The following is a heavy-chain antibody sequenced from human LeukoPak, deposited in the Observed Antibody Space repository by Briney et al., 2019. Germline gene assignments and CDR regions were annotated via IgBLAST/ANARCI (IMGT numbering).Heavy chain of an antibody. J-gene: IGHJ4*02. Sequence: GRSLRLSCAASGFTFSSYGMHWVRQAPGKGLEWVAVIWYDGSNEYYADSVKGRFTISRDNSKNTLYLQMNSLRAEDTAVYYCARGVTRYCSSTSCYYFDYWGQGTLVTVSS. CDR1: GFTFSSYG. D-gene: IGHD2-2*01. CDR3: ARGVTRYCSSTSCYYFDY. V-gene: IGHV3-33*01. CDR2: IWYDGSNE.